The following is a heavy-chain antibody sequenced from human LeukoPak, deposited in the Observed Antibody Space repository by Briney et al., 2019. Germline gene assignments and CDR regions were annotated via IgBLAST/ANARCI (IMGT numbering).Heavy chain of an antibody. Sequence: ASVKVSCKASGYTFTSYYMHWVRQAPGQGLEWMGIINPSGGSTSYAQKFQGRVTMTRDMSTSTVYMELSSLRSEDTAVYYCATITTIVEGAFDIWGQGTMVTVSS. D-gene: IGHD3-22*01. J-gene: IGHJ3*02. V-gene: IGHV1-46*01. CDR1: GYTFTSYY. CDR2: INPSGGST. CDR3: ATITTIVEGAFDI.